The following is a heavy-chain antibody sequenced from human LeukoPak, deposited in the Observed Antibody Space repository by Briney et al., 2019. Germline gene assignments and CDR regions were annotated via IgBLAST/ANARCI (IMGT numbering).Heavy chain of an antibody. J-gene: IGHJ4*02. V-gene: IGHV3-21*01. CDR1: GFTFSSYS. Sequence: GGSLRLSCAASGFTFSSYSMNWVRQAPGKGLEWVSSISSSSSYIYHADSVKGRFTISRDNAKNSLYLQMNSLRAEDTAVYYCASMGGGYDFEFDYWGQGTLVTVSS. D-gene: IGHD5-12*01. CDR3: ASMGGGYDFEFDY. CDR2: ISSSSSYI.